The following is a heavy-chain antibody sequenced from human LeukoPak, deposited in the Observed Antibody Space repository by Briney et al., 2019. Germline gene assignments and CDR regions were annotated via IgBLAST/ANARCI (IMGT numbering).Heavy chain of an antibody. CDR3: ARLLDNDSSGWPDTFDM. CDR1: GDSISSHY. V-gene: IGHV4-59*11. D-gene: IGHD3-22*01. Sequence: PSETLSLTCTVSGDSISSHYWSWIRQPPGKGLEYIGYIYYTGRTNYNPSLQSRVIMSLDTSENNFSLKLTSVTAADTALYYCARLLDNDSSGWPDTFDMCGQGTVVTVSS. J-gene: IGHJ3*02. CDR2: IYYTGRT.